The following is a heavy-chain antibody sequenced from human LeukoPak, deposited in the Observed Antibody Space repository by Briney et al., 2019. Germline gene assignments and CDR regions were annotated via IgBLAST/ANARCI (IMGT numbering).Heavy chain of an antibody. V-gene: IGHV5-51*01. J-gene: IGHJ4*02. Sequence: GESLKISCKGAGYTFSSYWIGWVRQMPGKGLEWMGSIYPGDSDTRYSPSFQGQVTFSADESISTAYLRWSRLKASDTAIYYCARLTDYGGNSDFDYWGQGTLVTVSS. CDR1: GYTFSSYW. CDR3: ARLTDYGGNSDFDY. D-gene: IGHD4-23*01. CDR2: IYPGDSDT.